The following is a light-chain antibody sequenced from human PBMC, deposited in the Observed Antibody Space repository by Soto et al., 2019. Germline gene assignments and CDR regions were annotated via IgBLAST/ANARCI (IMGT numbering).Light chain of an antibody. CDR3: QQGET. V-gene: IGKV3-20*01. CDR1: QSVSSSY. CDR2: GAS. Sequence: EIVLTQSPGTLSLSPGERATLSCRASQSVSSSYLAWYQQKPGQAPRLLIYGASSRATGIPDRFSGSGSGTDFTLTISRLEPEDFAVYYCQQGETFGQGTKVELK. J-gene: IGKJ1*01.